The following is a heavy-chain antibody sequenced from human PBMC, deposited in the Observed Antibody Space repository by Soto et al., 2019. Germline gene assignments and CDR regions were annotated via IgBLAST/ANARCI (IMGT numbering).Heavy chain of an antibody. CDR2: ISYDGSNK. D-gene: IGHD6-13*01. V-gene: IGHV3-30-3*01. Sequence: QVQLVESGGGVVQPGRSLRLSCAASGFTFSSYAMHWVRQAPGKGLEWVAVISYDGSNKYYADSVKGRFTISRDNSKNTLYLQMNSLRAEETAVYYCARDRGVVRAAGTLGFDYWGQGTLVTVSS. CDR1: GFTFSSYA. CDR3: ARDRGVVRAAGTLGFDY. J-gene: IGHJ4*02.